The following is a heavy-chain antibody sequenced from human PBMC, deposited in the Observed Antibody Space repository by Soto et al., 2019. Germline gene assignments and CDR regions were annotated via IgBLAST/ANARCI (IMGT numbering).Heavy chain of an antibody. CDR2: IYPGDSDT. CDR1: GYSFTSYW. CDR3: ARLKIVVVPAAKNWFDP. D-gene: IGHD2-2*01. J-gene: IGHJ5*02. V-gene: IGHV5-51*01. Sequence: GEALKISCKGSGYSFTSYWIGWVRQMPGKVLEWMGIIYPGDSDTRYSPSFQGQVTISADTSISTAYLQWSSLNAQDTAMYYCARLKIVVVPAAKNWFDPWGQGXLVTVYS.